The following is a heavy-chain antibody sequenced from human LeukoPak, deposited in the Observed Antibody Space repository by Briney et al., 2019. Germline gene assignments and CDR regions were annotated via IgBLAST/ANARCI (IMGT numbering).Heavy chain of an antibody. D-gene: IGHD5-18*01. V-gene: IGHV3-48*02. CDR1: GFTFSSYS. J-gene: IGHJ4*02. CDR3: ARDPRIQLWGQYYFDY. CDR2: ISSSSSTI. Sequence: PGGSLGLSCAASGFTFSSYSMNWVRQAPGKGLEWVSYISSSSSTIYYADSVKGRFTISRDNAKNSLYLQMNSLRDEDTAVYYCARDPRIQLWGQYYFDYWGQGTLVTVSS.